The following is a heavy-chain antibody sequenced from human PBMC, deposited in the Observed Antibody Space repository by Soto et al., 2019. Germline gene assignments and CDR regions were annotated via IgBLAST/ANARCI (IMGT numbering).Heavy chain of an antibody. CDR3: ARDSGKGAYFDY. D-gene: IGHD1-26*01. V-gene: IGHV3-72*01. CDR2: IRNKANSYTT. Sequence: EVQLVESGGGLVQPGGSQRLSCAASGFTFSDHYMDWVRQAPGKGLEWVGRIRNKANSYTTDYAASVKGRFTHSRDDSKDSLYLQMNSLRTEETAIYYCARDSGKGAYFDYWGHGTLATVSS. CDR1: GFTFSDHY. J-gene: IGHJ4*01.